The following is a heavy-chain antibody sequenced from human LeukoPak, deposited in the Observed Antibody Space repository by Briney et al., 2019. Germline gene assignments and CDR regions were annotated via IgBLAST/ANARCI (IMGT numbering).Heavy chain of an antibody. D-gene: IGHD1-26*01. CDR2: IYTSGST. Sequence: PSETLSLTCTVSGGSISSYYWSWIRQPAGKGLEWIGRIYTSGSTNYNPSLKSRVTMSVDTSKNQFSLKLSSVTAAGTAVYYCACGRIVGARGAFDIWGQGTMVTVSS. J-gene: IGHJ3*02. V-gene: IGHV4-4*07. CDR1: GGSISSYY. CDR3: ACGRIVGARGAFDI.